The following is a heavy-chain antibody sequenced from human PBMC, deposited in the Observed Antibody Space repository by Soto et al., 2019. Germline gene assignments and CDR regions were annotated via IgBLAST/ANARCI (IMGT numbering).Heavy chain of an antibody. D-gene: IGHD6-19*01. J-gene: IGHJ4*02. CDR3: ATSSQGSGWSFDY. CDR1: GGSFSGYY. V-gene: IGHV4-34*01. CDR2: INHSGST. Sequence: QVQLQQWGAGLLKPSETLSLTCAVYGGSFSGYYWSWIRQPPGKGLEWIGEINHSGSTNYNPSLKSRVTISVDTSNNQFSLKLSSVTAADTAVYYCATSSQGSGWSFDYWGQGTLVTVSS.